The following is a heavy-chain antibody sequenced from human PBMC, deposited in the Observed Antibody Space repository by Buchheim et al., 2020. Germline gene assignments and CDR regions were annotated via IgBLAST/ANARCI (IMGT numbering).Heavy chain of an antibody. V-gene: IGHV3-21*01. Sequence: EVQLVESGGGLVKPGGSLRLSCAASGFAFRNYHMAWVRQAPGKGLEWVSYVSNNGNNILYSDSVKGQFTISRDNAKNSLYLQMDNLRAEDTAVYYCARDRTGLYYFDSWGQGTL. CDR1: GFAFRNYH. CDR3: ARDRTGLYYFDS. D-gene: IGHD2-8*02. J-gene: IGHJ4*02. CDR2: VSNNGNNI.